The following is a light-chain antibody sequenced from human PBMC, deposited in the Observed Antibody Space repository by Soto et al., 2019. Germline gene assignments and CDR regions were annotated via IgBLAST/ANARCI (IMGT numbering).Light chain of an antibody. CDR1: QSVSSH. J-gene: IGKJ4*01. CDR3: QQRSDWPPSLT. CDR2: GAS. Sequence: IVLTQSPATLSLSPGERATLSCRASQSVSSHLAWFQQKPGQAPRLLMFGASTRATGMPARFSGSGSGTEFTLIISSLQSEDFAVYYCQQRSDWPPSLTFGGGTKVDIK. V-gene: IGKV3D-15*01.